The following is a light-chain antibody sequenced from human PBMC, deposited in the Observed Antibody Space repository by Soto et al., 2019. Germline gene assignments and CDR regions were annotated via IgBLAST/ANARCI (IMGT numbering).Light chain of an antibody. CDR3: GTWDSSLSAYV. Sequence: QSVLTQPPSVSAAPGQKVTISCSGSSSNIGNNYVSWYQQLPGTAPKLLICENNKRPSGIPDRFSGSKSGTSGTLAITGLQTGDEADYYCGTWDSSLSAYVFGTGTKLTVL. CDR1: SSNIGNNY. V-gene: IGLV1-51*02. CDR2: ENN. J-gene: IGLJ1*01.